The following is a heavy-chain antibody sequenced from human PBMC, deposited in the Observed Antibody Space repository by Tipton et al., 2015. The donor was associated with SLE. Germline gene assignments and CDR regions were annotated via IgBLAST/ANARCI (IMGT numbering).Heavy chain of an antibody. D-gene: IGHD3-10*01. V-gene: IGHV4-39*07. CDR3: ARDAPMGI. Sequence: LRLSCTVSGGSISSSSYYWGWIRQPPGKGLEWIGSIYYSGSTYYNPSLKSRVTISVDTSKNQFSLKLSSVTAADTAIYYCARDAPMGIWGQGTLVTVSS. CDR2: IYYSGST. CDR1: GGSISSSSYY. J-gene: IGHJ4*02.